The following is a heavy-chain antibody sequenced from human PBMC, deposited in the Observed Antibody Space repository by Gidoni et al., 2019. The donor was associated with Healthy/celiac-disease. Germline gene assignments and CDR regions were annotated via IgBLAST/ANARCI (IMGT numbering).Heavy chain of an antibody. CDR2: IYPGDSDT. D-gene: IGHD2-2*01. CDR3: ARHRHPVYCSSTSCYRGYYYYMDV. Sequence: EVQLVQSGAEVKKPGEYLKNSCKGSGYSFTRYWTGWVRKMPGKGLTLMGIIYPGDSDTIYIPSFQGQVTISSDKSISTAYLQWSSLKASDTAMYYCARHRHPVYCSSTSCYRGYYYYMDVWGKGTTVTVSS. J-gene: IGHJ6*03. V-gene: IGHV5-51*02. CDR1: GYSFTRYW.